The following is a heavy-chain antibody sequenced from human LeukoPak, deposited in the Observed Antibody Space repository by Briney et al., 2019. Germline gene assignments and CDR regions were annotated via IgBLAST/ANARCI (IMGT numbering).Heavy chain of an antibody. J-gene: IGHJ4*02. CDR3: VKDPVASAVAGTNYFDY. Sequence: GGSLRLSCAASGFTFSSYWMSWVRQAPGKGLEWVANIKQDGSEKYYVDSVKGRFTISRDNAKNSLYLQMNSLRAEDTAVYYCVKDPVASAVAGTNYFDYWGQGTLVTVSS. CDR1: GFTFSSYW. V-gene: IGHV3-7*01. D-gene: IGHD6-19*01. CDR2: IKQDGSEK.